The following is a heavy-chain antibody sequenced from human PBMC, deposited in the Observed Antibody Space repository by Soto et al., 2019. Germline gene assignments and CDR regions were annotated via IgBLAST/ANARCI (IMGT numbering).Heavy chain of an antibody. CDR3: AKDQGTTVTVMRVS. CDR1: GISVNTYY. J-gene: IGHJ5*02. CDR2: IYTAGTT. V-gene: IGHV3-53*01. D-gene: IGHD4-4*01. Sequence: PEGSMRLSWSSSGISVNTYYRNSVRHAPGGSLQWVPVIYTAGTTYYADAVKGRFTISRDNSMNTLFLQMNSLRADDTALYDCAKDQGTTVTVMRVSWGQGTLVTVSS.